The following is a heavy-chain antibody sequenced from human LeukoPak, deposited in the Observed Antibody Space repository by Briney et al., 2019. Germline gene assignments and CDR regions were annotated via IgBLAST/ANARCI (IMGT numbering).Heavy chain of an antibody. Sequence: ASVKVSCKASGYTFTSYGISWVRQAPGQGLEWMGWISAYNGNTNYAQKLQGRVTMTTDTSTSTAYMELRSLRSDDTAVYYCARVGLAVAGTKRRWFDPWGQGTLVTVSS. CDR2: ISAYNGNT. D-gene: IGHD6-19*01. CDR3: ARVGLAVAGTKRRWFDP. CDR1: GYTFTSYG. J-gene: IGHJ5*02. V-gene: IGHV1-18*01.